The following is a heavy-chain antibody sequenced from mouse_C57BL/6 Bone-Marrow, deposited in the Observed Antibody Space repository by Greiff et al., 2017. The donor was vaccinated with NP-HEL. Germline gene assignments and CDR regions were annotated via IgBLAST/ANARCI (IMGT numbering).Heavy chain of an antibody. V-gene: IGHV1-53*01. J-gene: IGHJ1*03. CDR3: ASPCNGSSRGYFDV. CDR2: INPSNGGT. Sequence: QVQLQQPGTELVKPGASVKLSCKASGYTFTSYWMHWVKQRPGQGLEWIGNINPSNGGTNYNEKFKSKATLTVDKSSSTAYMQLSSLTSEDSAVYECASPCNGSSRGYFDVWGTGTTVTVSS. CDR1: GYTFTSYW. D-gene: IGHD1-1*01.